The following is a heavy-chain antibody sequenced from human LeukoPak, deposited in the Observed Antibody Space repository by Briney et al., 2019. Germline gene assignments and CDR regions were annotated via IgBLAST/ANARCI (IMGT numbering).Heavy chain of an antibody. CDR2: IYHSGST. CDR1: GYSISSGYY. D-gene: IGHD6-6*01. CDR3: ARARRVSSSSGDFDY. Sequence: PSETLSLTCTVSGYSISSGYYWGWIRQPPGKGLEWIGSIYHSGSTYYNPSLKSRVTISVDTSKNQFSLKLSSVTAADTAVYYCARARRVSSSSGDFDYWGQGTLVTVSS. V-gene: IGHV4-38-2*02. J-gene: IGHJ4*02.